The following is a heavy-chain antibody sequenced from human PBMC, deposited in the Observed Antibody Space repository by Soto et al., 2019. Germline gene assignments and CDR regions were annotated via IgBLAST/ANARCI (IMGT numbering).Heavy chain of an antibody. J-gene: IGHJ4*02. D-gene: IGHD2-2*01. CDR2: ISYDGSNK. CDR1: GFTFSSYA. CDR3: ARDFMPYCSSTSCSPAGY. Sequence: PGGSLRLSSAASGFTFSSYAMHWVRQAPGKGLEWVAVISYDGSNKYYADSVKGRFTISRDNSKNTLYLQMNSLRAEDTAVYYCARDFMPYCSSTSCSPAGYWGQGTLVTVSS. V-gene: IGHV3-30-3*01.